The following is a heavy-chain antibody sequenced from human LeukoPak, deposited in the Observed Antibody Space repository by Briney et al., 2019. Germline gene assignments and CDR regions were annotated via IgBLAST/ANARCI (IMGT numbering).Heavy chain of an antibody. Sequence: GGSLRLSCAASGFTVSSNYMSWVRQAPGRGLEWVSVIYSGGSTYYADSVKGRFTISRDNAKNSLYLQMNSLRAEDTAVYYCARRTSGAFAIWGQGTKVTVSS. CDR1: GFTVSSNY. CDR2: IYSGGST. J-gene: IGHJ3*02. V-gene: IGHV3-66*04. CDR3: ARRTSGAFAI.